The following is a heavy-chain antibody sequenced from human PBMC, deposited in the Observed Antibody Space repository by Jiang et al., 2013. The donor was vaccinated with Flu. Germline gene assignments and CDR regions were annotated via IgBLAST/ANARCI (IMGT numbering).Heavy chain of an antibody. CDR1: GFTFSTYA. CDR2: ISGSAGST. D-gene: IGHD6-19*01. Sequence: VQLLESGGGLVQPGGSLRLSCAASGFTFSTYAMTWVRQAPGKGLEWVSSISGSAGSTYYADSVKGRFTISRDNSKNTLFLQMNSLRAEDTAVYYCAKDQYIAVTGGHGMDVWGKGTTVTVSS. V-gene: IGHV3-23*01. J-gene: IGHJ6*04. CDR3: AKDQYIAVTGGHGMDV.